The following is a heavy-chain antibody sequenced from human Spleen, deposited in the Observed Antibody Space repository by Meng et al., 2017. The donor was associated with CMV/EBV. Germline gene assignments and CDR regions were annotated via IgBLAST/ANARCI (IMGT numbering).Heavy chain of an antibody. D-gene: IGHD6-13*01. CDR1: GFIFSTYS. Sequence: GESLKISCAASGFIFSTYSMNWVRQAPGKGLEWVSYISTSSKTKYYADSVKGRFTISRDNSKNTLYLQMNSLRAEDTAVYYCAKDKTVAAAGTYWFDPWGQGTLVTVSS. CDR3: AKDKTVAAAGTYWFDP. CDR2: ISTSSKTK. J-gene: IGHJ5*02. V-gene: IGHV3-48*01.